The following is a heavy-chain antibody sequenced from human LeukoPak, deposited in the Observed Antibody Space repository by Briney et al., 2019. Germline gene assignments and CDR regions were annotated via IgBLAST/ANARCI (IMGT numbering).Heavy chain of an antibody. CDR3: TNTVVVVASTGFDY. D-gene: IGHD2-15*01. V-gene: IGHV3-15*01. CDR2: IKSKTDGGTT. Sequence: GGSLRLSCAASGFTFTNAWMSWVRQAPGKGLEWVGRIKSKTDGGTTDYAAPVKGRFTISRDDSKNTLYLQMNSLETEDTAVYYCTNTVVVVASTGFDYWGQGTLVTVSS. CDR1: GFTFTNAW. J-gene: IGHJ4*02.